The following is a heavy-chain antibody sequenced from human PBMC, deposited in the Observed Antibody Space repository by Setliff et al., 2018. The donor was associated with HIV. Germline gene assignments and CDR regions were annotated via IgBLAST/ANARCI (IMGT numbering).Heavy chain of an antibody. Sequence: SETLSLTCTVSGDSISSYYWTWIRQPPGKGLEWIGYIFISGITNYNPYLKSRVTISVDSSKNQFSLHLSSVTAADTAVYYCARGMIWGAYYYYMDVWGTGTTVTVSS. D-gene: IGHD3-16*01. J-gene: IGHJ6*03. CDR3: ARGMIWGAYYYYMDV. CDR2: IFISGIT. V-gene: IGHV4-4*08. CDR1: GDSISSYY.